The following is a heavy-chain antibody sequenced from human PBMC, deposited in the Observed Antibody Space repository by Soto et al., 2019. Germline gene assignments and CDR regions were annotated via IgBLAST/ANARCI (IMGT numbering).Heavy chain of an antibody. D-gene: IGHD6-6*01. CDR3: ARMYSSSYYYYYGMDV. Sequence: GSLRLSCAASGFTFSSYAMPWVRQAPGKGLEWVAVISYDGSNKYYADSVKGRFTISRDNSKNTLYLQMNSLRAEDTAVYYCARMYSSSYYYYYGMDVWGQGTTVTVSS. J-gene: IGHJ6*02. CDR2: ISYDGSNK. CDR1: GFTFSSYA. V-gene: IGHV3-30-3*01.